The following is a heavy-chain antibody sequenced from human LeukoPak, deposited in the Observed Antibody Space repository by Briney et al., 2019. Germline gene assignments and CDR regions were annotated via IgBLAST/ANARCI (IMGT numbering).Heavy chain of an antibody. CDR3: ARSVSLTIIVGNSNAFDL. D-gene: IGHD3-22*01. J-gene: IGHJ3*01. V-gene: IGHV4-38-2*01. Sequence: SETLSLTCSVSGYSISSDYYWGWIRQPPGKGREGIGIIYHSGSTHYNASLRSRVTISVDTSNNHFSLRLSSVTAADTAVYYCARSVSLTIIVGNSNAFDLWGQGRMVSVSS. CDR2: IYHSGST. CDR1: GYSISSDYY.